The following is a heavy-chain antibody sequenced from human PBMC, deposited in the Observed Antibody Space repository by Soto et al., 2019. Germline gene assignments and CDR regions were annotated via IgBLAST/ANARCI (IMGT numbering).Heavy chain of an antibody. CDR3: PRGSVATVDYYYYGMEV. V-gene: IGHV1-69*06. J-gene: IGHJ6*02. Sequence: ASVKVSCKASGGTFSSYAISWVRQAPGQGLEWMGVIIPIFGTANYAQKFQGRVTITADKSTSTAYMELSSLRSEVTAVYYCPRGSVATVDYYYYGMEVWGQGTTVTASS. CDR2: IIPIFGTA. D-gene: IGHD5-12*01. CDR1: GGTFSSYA.